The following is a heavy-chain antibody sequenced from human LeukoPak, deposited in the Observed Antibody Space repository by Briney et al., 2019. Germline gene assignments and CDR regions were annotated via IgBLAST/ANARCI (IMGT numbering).Heavy chain of an antibody. CDR3: AKDLKQLVRVHNFQH. CDR1: GYSFTNYD. Sequence: ASVKVSCKASGYSFTNYDINWVRQATGQGLEWMGWMNPKSGDTGYSQKFQGRVFITRDTSINTAYMELSSLGSDDTAVYYCAKDLKQLVRVHNFQHWGQGTLVTVSS. V-gene: IGHV1-8*03. D-gene: IGHD6-6*01. CDR2: MNPKSGDT. J-gene: IGHJ1*01.